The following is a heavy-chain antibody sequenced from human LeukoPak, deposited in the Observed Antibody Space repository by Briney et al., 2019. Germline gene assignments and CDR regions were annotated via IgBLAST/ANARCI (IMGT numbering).Heavy chain of an antibody. CDR1: GGSISSSSYY. J-gene: IGHJ4*02. CDR3: ATDVRGLVPYYFDF. D-gene: IGHD3-10*02. Sequence: SETLSLTCTVSGGSISSSSYYWGWIRQPPGKGLEWIGSIYYSGSTYYNPSLKSRVTISIDTSKNQLSLQLTSVTAADTAVYYCATDVRGLVPYYFDFWGQGTLVTVSS. CDR2: IYYSGST. V-gene: IGHV4-39*07.